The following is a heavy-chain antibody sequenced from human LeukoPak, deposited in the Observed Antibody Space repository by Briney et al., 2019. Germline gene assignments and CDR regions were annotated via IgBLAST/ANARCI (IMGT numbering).Heavy chain of an antibody. Sequence: SETLSLTCTVSGGSISSYYWSWIRQPPGKGLEWIGYIYYSGSTNYNPSLKSRVTISVDTSKNQFSLKLSSATAADTAVYYCARDRGDGYNFSWVFDYWGQGTLVTVSS. CDR1: GGSISSYY. CDR3: ARDRGDGYNFSWVFDY. J-gene: IGHJ4*02. D-gene: IGHD5-24*01. CDR2: IYYSGST. V-gene: IGHV4-59*01.